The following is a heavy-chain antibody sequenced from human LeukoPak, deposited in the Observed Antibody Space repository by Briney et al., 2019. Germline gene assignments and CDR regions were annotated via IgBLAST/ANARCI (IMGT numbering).Heavy chain of an antibody. J-gene: IGHJ4*02. CDR1: GGSINSYY. CDR3: ARERDTDMALCDY. D-gene: IGHD5-18*01. Sequence: PSETLSLTCTVSGGSINSYYWNWIRQPPGKGLEWIGHIYYSGSTNYNPSLKSRVTISVDTSKNKFSLRVSSVTAADTAVYYCARERDTDMALCDYWGQGTLVTVSS. V-gene: IGHV4-4*08. CDR2: IYYSGST.